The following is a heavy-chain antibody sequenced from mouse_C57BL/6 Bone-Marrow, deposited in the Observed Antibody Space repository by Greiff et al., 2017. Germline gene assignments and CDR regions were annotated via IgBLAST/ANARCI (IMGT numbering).Heavy chain of an antibody. CDR1: GYTFTSYG. CDR2: IYPRSGNT. Sequence: VQLQQSGAELARPGASVKLSCKASGYTFTSYGISWVKQRTGQGLEWIGEIYPRSGNTYYNEKFKGKATLTADKSSSTAYMELRSLTSDASAVYFCARYGNYGGFDYWGQGTTLTVSS. V-gene: IGHV1-81*01. CDR3: ARYGNYGGFDY. D-gene: IGHD2-1*01. J-gene: IGHJ2*01.